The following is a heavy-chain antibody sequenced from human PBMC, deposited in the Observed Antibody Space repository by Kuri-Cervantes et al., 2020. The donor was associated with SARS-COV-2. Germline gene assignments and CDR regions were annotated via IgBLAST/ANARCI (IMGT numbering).Heavy chain of an antibody. CDR1: GASISDYY. J-gene: IGHJ4*02. Sequence: SETLSLTCNVSGASISDYYCSWIRQPPGRGLEWIGDIDHIGTTNYNPSLKSRVTISVDTSKNQFSLKLSSVTAADTAVYYCARWGGEVYDSSGYTTRGQGTLVTVSS. D-gene: IGHD3-22*01. CDR3: ARWGGEVYDSSGYTT. V-gene: IGHV4-59*12. CDR2: IDHIGTT.